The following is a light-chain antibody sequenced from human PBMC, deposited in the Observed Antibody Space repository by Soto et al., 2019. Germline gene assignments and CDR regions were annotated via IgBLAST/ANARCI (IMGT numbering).Light chain of an antibody. J-gene: IGKJ4*01. CDR3: QYYNRAPLT. CDR2: SAS. V-gene: IGKV1-27*01. Sequence: DIQMTQSPSSLSASVGDRATITGRASRGIATYLAWYRQKPGGVPKLLIHSASSLQSGFPSRFSGGGSGTTFTLTTCCLLTEDVASYYSQYYNRAPLTFGGGTKVE. CDR1: RGIATY.